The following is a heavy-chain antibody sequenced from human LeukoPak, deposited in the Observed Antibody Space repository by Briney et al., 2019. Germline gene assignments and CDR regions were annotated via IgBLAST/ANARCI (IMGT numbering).Heavy chain of an antibody. CDR1: GGYISSYY. Sequence: SETLSLTCTVSGGYISSYYWSWIRQPPGKGLEWIGYIYYSGSTNYNPSLKSRVTISVDTSKNQFSLKLSSVTAADTAVYYCATSTTVTTDYFDYWGQGTLVTVSS. V-gene: IGHV4-59*08. J-gene: IGHJ4*02. CDR2: IYYSGST. D-gene: IGHD4-17*01. CDR3: ATSTTVTTDYFDY.